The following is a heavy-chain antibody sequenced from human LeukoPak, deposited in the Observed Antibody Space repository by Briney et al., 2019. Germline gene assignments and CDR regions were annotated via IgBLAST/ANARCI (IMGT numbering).Heavy chain of an antibody. J-gene: IGHJ4*02. Sequence: SETLSLTCTVSGGSISSNNYYWGWIRQPPGKGLEWIGSIYYSGSTYYNPSLKSRVTLSVDTSKNQFSLNLSSVTAADTAVYFCARDNMRSYLDYWGQGTLVTVSS. CDR3: ARDNMRSYLDY. D-gene: IGHD3-16*02. CDR2: IYYSGST. V-gene: IGHV4-39*07. CDR1: GGSISSNNYY.